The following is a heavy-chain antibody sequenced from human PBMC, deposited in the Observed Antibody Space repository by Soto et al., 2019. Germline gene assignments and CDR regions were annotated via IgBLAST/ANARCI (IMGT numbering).Heavy chain of an antibody. V-gene: IGHV3-30*18. CDR3: AKSPNFYCSSYHCYKYDFDY. CDR2: ISYDGSDK. J-gene: IGHJ4*02. D-gene: IGHD2-2*01. CDR1: GFTFNTFG. Sequence: XGSLRLSCAASGFTFNTFGMHWVRQAPGKGLEWVAVISYDGSDKYYSGSVRGRFTISRDNSMNTLYLQMNSLRTEDTAVYYCAKSPNFYCSSYHCYKYDFDYWGQGTLVTVSS.